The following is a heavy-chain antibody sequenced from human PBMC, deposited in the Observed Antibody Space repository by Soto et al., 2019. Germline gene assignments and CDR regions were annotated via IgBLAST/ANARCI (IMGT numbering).Heavy chain of an antibody. V-gene: IGHV1-69*06. CDR1: GGTFSSYA. D-gene: IGHD2-15*01. Sequence: QVQLVQSGAEVKKPGSSVKVSCKASGGTFSSYAISWVRQAPGQGLEWMGGIIPIFGTANYAQKFQGRVTITADKSTSTDYMELSSLRSEDTAVYYCARDRGGYCSGGSCSNWFDPWGQGTLVTVSS. CDR3: ARDRGGYCSGGSCSNWFDP. CDR2: IIPIFGTA. J-gene: IGHJ5*02.